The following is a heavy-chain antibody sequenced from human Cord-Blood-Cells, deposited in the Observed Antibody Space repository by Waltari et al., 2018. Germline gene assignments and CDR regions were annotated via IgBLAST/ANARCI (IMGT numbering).Heavy chain of an antibody. CDR1: GGSISSHY. CDR2: IYYSGST. D-gene: IGHD1-26*01. CDR3: ARDSPAVAHYSAFDI. J-gene: IGHJ3*02. Sequence: QVQLQESGPGLVKPSETLSLTCTVSGGSISSHYWSCTRHPPGKGLEWIGYIYYSGSTNYNPSLKSRVTISVDTSKNQFSLKLSSVTAADTAVYYCARDSPAVAHYSAFDIWGQGTMVTVSS. V-gene: IGHV4-59*11.